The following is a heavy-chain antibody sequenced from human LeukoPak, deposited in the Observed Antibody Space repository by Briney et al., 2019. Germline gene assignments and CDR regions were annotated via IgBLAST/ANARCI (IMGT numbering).Heavy chain of an antibody. Sequence: ASVKVSCKASGYTFTSYGISWVRQAPGQGLEWMGWISAYNGNTNYAQKLQGRVTMTKDTSTSTVYMELSSLRSEDTAVYYCARRFRGASDHCYYMDVWGKGTTVTISS. CDR2: ISAYNGNT. CDR1: GYTFTSYG. D-gene: IGHD3-16*01. CDR3: ARRFRGASDHCYYMDV. J-gene: IGHJ6*03. V-gene: IGHV1-18*01.